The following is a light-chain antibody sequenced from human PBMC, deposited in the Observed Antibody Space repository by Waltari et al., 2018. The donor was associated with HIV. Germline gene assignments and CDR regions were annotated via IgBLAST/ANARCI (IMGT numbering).Light chain of an antibody. J-gene: IGLJ3*02. CDR2: RND. Sequence: QSVLTQTPSTSRAPGQRILMSCSGTNSNVGNNFFSWFQHVSGAAPKLVIYRNDQRPSGVPARFSAAKSGSTASLAIAGLQSDDEAEYFCASWDDKLNHWVFGGGTKLTV. V-gene: IGLV1-44*01. CDR1: NSNVGNNF. CDR3: ASWDDKLNHWV.